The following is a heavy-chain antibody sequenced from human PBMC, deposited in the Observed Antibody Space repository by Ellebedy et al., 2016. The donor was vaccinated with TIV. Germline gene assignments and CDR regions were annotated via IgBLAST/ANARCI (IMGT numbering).Heavy chain of an antibody. CDR1: GGSISSYY. Sequence: SETLSLXXTVSGGSISSYYWSWIRQPPGKGLEWIGYIYYSGSTNYNPSLKSRVTISVDTSKNQFSLKLSSVTAADTAVYYCARAVGGYCSGGSCYSTWFDPWGQGTLVTVSS. CDR3: ARAVGGYCSGGSCYSTWFDP. J-gene: IGHJ5*02. CDR2: IYYSGST. V-gene: IGHV4-59*01. D-gene: IGHD2-15*01.